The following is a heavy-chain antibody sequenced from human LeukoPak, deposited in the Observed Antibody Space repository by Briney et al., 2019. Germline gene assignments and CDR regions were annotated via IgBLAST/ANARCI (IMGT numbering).Heavy chain of an antibody. J-gene: IGHJ4*02. V-gene: IGHV4-59*08. CDR1: GGSISSYY. CDR3: ARHVHVSMLVVILSDYFGY. Sequence: SETLSLTCTVSGGSISSYYWTWIRQPPGKGLEWIGYIFYSGATNYNPSLKSRVTISVDTSKNQFSLRLSSVTAADTAVYYCARHVHVSMLVVILSDYFGYWGRGTLVSVSS. CDR2: IFYSGAT. D-gene: IGHD3-22*01.